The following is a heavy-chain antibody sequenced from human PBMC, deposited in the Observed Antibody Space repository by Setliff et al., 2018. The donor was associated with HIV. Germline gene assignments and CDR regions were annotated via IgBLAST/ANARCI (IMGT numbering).Heavy chain of an antibody. V-gene: IGHV4-59*08. CDR3: ARQMTIPGVAVTPVDY. CDR1: GGSIRSYY. CDR2: VFYNGDT. D-gene: IGHD3-3*01. J-gene: IGHJ4*02. Sequence: SETLSLTCTVSGGSIRSYYWSWIRQSPGKGLEWIGYVFYNGDTAYNPPLKSRLTISVDTSKSQFSLKLTSATAADTAVYYCARQMTIPGVAVTPVDYWGQGALVTVSS.